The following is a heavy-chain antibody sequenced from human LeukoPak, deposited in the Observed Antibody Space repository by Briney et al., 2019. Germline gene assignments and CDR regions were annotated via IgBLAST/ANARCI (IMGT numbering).Heavy chain of an antibody. CDR1: GFTFSIYS. CDR2: ILYDGSHE. D-gene: IGHD4-23*01. J-gene: IGHJ4*02. CDR3: AKEGRWLDS. V-gene: IGHV3-30*04. Sequence: GGSLRLSCAASGFTFSIYSMHWVRQAPGKGLEWVANILYDGSHEFYADSVKGRFTISRDNSKNTLYLQINSLRTEDTAVYFCAKEGRWLDSWGQGTLVTVSS.